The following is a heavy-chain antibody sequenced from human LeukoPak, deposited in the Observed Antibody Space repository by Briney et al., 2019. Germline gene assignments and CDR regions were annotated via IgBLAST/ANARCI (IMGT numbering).Heavy chain of an antibody. D-gene: IGHD2-2*01. CDR3: VRCSTTSCYASY. V-gene: IGHV3-74*01. CDR1: GFTFSSYW. CDR2: INTDGSST. J-gene: IGHJ4*02. Sequence: GGSLRLSCAASGFTFSSYWMHWVRQAPGKGLVWVSRINTDGSSTNYADSVKGRFTISRDNAKNTLYLQMNSLRAEDTAVYYCVRCSTTSCYASYWGQGTLVTVSS.